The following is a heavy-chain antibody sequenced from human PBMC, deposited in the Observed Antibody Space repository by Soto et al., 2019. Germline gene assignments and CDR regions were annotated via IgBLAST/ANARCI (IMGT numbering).Heavy chain of an antibody. J-gene: IGHJ3*02. Sequence: GGSLRLSCAASGFTFSTYSMNWVRQAPGKGLEWVSSISSSSSYIYYADSVKGRFTISRDNAKNSLYLQMNSLRAEDTAVYYCASDWKMTGSQGTDFDIWGQGTMVTVSS. CDR2: ISSSSSYI. V-gene: IGHV3-21*01. CDR3: ASDWKMTGSQGTDFDI. D-gene: IGHD3-9*01. CDR1: GFTFSTYS.